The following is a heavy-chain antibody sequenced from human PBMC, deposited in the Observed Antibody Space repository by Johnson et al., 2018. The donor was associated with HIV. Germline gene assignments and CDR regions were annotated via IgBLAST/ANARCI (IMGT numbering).Heavy chain of an antibody. CDR1: GFIFSTYW. J-gene: IGHJ3*02. CDR3: ARVFYAIFGLGDAFDI. Sequence: VQLVESGGGLVQPGGSLRLSCAASGFIFSTYWMTWVRQAPGKGLEWVASIRQDGSEKYYVDSVKGRFTISRDNAKNSLYLQMNSLRAEDTAVYYCARVFYAIFGLGDAFDIWGLGTMVTVSS. D-gene: IGHD3/OR15-3a*01. CDR2: IRQDGSEK. V-gene: IGHV3-7*02.